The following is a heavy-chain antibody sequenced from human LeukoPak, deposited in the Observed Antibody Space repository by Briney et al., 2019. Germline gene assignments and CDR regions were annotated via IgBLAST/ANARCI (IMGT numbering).Heavy chain of an antibody. V-gene: IGHV1-18*01. D-gene: IGHD1-26*01. CDR2: ISAYNGNT. Sequence: GASVKVSCKASGYTFTSYDINWVRQATGQGLEWMGWISAYNGNTNYAQKLQGRVTMTTDTSTSTAYMELRSLRSDDTAVYYCARNAAPWELLSYWGQGTLVTVSS. J-gene: IGHJ4*02. CDR3: ARNAAPWELLSY. CDR1: GYTFTSYD.